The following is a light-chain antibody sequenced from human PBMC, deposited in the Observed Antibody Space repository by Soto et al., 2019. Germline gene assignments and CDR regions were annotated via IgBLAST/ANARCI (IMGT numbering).Light chain of an antibody. J-gene: IGLJ2*01. CDR3: SAYTSSAV. Sequence: QSALTQPASVSGSPGQSITISCTGTSSDVGGYNYVSWYQQHPGKAPKLMIYDVSNRPSGVSNRFYGSKSGNTASLTISGLQAEDEADYYCSAYTSSAVFGGGTKLTVL. CDR1: SSDVGGYNY. V-gene: IGLV2-14*01. CDR2: DVS.